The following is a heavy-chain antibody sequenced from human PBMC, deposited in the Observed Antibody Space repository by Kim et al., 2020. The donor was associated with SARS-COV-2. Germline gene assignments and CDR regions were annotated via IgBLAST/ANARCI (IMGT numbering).Heavy chain of an antibody. V-gene: IGHV4-39*01. CDR2: IYYSGST. CDR3: ARQGPTVTTFYFDY. CDR1: GGSISSSSYY. D-gene: IGHD4-17*01. Sequence: SETLSLTCTVSGGSISSSSYYWGWIRQPPGKGLEWIGSIYYSGSTYYNPSLKSRVTISVDTSKNQFSLKLSSVTAADTAVYYCARQGPTVTTFYFDYWGQGTLVTVSS. J-gene: IGHJ4*02.